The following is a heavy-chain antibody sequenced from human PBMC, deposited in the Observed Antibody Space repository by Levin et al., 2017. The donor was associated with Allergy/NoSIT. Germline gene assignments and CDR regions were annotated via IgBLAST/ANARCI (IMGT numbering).Heavy chain of an antibody. CDR1: GFAFNSYA. Sequence: GGSLRLSCAASGFAFNSYALHWVRQAPGKGLEWVAIIPYDGNTKFYADSVKGRFTISRDNSKNTLYLQMSSLRLEDTAIYYCAKTGAREISSGWYADYWGQGTLVTVSS. J-gene: IGHJ4*02. CDR3: AKTGAREISSGWYADY. V-gene: IGHV3-30-3*02. D-gene: IGHD6-19*01. CDR2: IPYDGNTK.